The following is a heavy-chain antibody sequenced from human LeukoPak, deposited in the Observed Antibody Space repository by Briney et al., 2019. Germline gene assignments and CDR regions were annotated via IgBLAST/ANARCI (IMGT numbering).Heavy chain of an antibody. V-gene: IGHV3-23*01. CDR2: FSGTSTN. CDR3: AKLKQWQPQHYLFEY. J-gene: IGHJ4*02. Sequence: PGGSLRLSCAASGFTFSSYAMSWVRQAPGKGLEWGATFSGTSTNSYADAVKRRVTISRENSKTTLYLQMNSLRGEDTAVYYCAKLKQWQPQHYLFEYWGQGALVTVAS. CDR1: GFTFSSYA. D-gene: IGHD6-19*01.